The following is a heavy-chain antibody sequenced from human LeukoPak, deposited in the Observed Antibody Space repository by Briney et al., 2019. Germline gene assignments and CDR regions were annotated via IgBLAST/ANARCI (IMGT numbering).Heavy chain of an antibody. CDR2: ISGSGGST. Sequence: GGSLRLSCAASGFTFSSYAMSWVRQAPGKGLEWVSAISGSGGSTYYADSVKGRFTISRDNSKKTLYLQMNSLRAEDTAIYYCAKDGGYDLYYFDYWGQGTLVTVSS. J-gene: IGHJ4*02. CDR1: GFTFSSYA. V-gene: IGHV3-23*01. D-gene: IGHD1-20*01. CDR3: AKDGGYDLYYFDY.